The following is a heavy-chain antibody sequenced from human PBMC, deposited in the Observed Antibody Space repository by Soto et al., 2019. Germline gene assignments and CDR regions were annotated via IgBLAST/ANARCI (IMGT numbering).Heavy chain of an antibody. D-gene: IGHD4-17*01. Sequence: HVQLQESGAGLVKPSETLSLTCTVSGGSIDNYYWSWIRQPPGRGLAWIGFIYSSGSTNYNPSAKSGVTISAETSRNQVSLKLTSVTTADTAVYYCARGGTGGRTTVTTYAVWGQGTLVTVSS. CDR1: GGSIDNYY. J-gene: IGHJ4*02. CDR3: ARGGTGGRTTVTTYAV. V-gene: IGHV4-59*01. CDR2: IYSSGST.